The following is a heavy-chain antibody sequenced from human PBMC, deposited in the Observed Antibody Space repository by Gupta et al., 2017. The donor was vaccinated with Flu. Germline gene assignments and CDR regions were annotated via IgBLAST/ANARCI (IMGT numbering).Heavy chain of an antibody. CDR1: GFTFSSYA. CDR3: ARDSQQGATLARAFDI. V-gene: IGHV3-64*01. J-gene: IGHJ3*02. D-gene: IGHD1-26*01. Sequence: EVQLVESGGGLVQPGGSLRLSCAASGFTFSSYAMHWVRQAPGKGLEYVSAISSNGGSTYYANSGKGRFTISRDNSKNTRYLQMGSLRAEEMAVYYCARDSQQGATLARAFDIGGQGTMVTVSS. CDR2: ISSNGGST.